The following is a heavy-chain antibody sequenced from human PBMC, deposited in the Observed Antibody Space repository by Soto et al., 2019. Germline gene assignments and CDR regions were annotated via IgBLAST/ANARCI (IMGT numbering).Heavy chain of an antibody. CDR1: GGSISSGGYY. J-gene: IGHJ2*01. V-gene: IGHV4-31*03. Sequence: QVQLQESGPGLVKPSQTLSLTCTVSGGSISSGGYYWSWIRKHPGKGLEWIGYIYYSGSTYYNPSLKSRVTISVDPSNNQFSLKLSSVTAADTAVYYCARDSSGYYRYFDLWGRGTLVTVSS. CDR3: ARDSSGYYRYFDL. D-gene: IGHD3-22*01. CDR2: IYYSGST.